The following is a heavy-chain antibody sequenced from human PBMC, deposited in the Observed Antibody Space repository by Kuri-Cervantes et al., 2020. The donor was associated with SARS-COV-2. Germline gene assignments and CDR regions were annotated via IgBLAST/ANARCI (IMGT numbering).Heavy chain of an antibody. CDR3: ARVRAAADFGMDV. D-gene: IGHD6-13*01. Sequence: SETLSLTCTVSGGSISSYYWSWIRQPPGKGLEWIGYIYYSGSTNYNPSLKSRVTISVDTSKNQFSLKLSSVTAADTAVYFCARVRAAADFGMDVWAQGTTVTVSS. CDR1: GGSISSYY. CDR2: IYYSGST. J-gene: IGHJ6*02. V-gene: IGHV4-59*01.